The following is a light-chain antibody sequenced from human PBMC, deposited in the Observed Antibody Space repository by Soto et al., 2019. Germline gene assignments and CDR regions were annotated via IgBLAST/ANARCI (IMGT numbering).Light chain of an antibody. V-gene: IGKV1-5*03. Sequence: DIQMTQTPSTLSGSVGDRVTITCRASQTISSWFAWYQQKPGKAPKLLIYKASTLKRWVPSRFSGSGSGTEFTLIISSLQPDDFATYYCQHYYSYSEAFGQGTKVEIK. CDR1: QTISSW. J-gene: IGKJ1*01. CDR2: KAS. CDR3: QHYYSYSEA.